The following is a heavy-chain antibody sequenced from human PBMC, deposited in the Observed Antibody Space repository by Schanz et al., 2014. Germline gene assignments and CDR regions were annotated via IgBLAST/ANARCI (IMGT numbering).Heavy chain of an antibody. CDR1: GFTFFGSFA. D-gene: IGHD3-16*01. CDR2: ITNKPNNYNT. V-gene: IGHV3-72*01. CDR3: VRLDVHDY. J-gene: IGHJ4*02. Sequence: EVQLVESGGGVVQPGGSLRLSCVASGFTFFGSFAMSWVRQAPGKGLEWVGRITNKPNNYNTEYAASVKGRFTISRDDSRNSLYLQMSSLKTEDTAVYYCVRLDVHDYWGQGPLVTVSA.